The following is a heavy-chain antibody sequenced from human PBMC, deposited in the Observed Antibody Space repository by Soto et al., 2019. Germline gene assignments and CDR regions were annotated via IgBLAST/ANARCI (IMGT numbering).Heavy chain of an antibody. V-gene: IGHV3-73*01. J-gene: IGHJ4*02. CDR3: TMATPYYFDY. CDR2: IRSKANSYAT. CDR1: RFTFSSYA. Sequence: EVQLLESGGGLVQPGGSLRLSCAASRFTFSSYAMSWVRQASGKGLEWVGRIRSKANSYATAYAASVKGRFTISRDDSKNTAYLQMNSLKTEDTAVYYCTMATPYYFDYWGQGTLVTVSS. D-gene: IGHD5-12*01.